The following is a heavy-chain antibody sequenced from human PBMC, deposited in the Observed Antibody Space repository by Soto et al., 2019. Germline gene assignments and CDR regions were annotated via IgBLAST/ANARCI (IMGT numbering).Heavy chain of an antibody. CDR1: GFTFSSYW. D-gene: IGHD6-13*01. V-gene: IGHV3-74*01. CDR2: INRDGSST. Sequence: EVQLVESGGGLVQPGGSLRLSCAASGFTFSSYWMHWVRQAPGKGLVWVSRINRDGSSTNYADSVKGRVTISRDTAKNTLYMQMNSLRAEDTAVYYCAREIATTGEYYFDYWGKGTLVTVSS. CDR3: AREIATTGEYYFDY. J-gene: IGHJ4*02.